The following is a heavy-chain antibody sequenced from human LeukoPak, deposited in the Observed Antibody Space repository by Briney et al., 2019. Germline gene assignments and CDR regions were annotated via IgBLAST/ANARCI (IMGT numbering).Heavy chain of an antibody. CDR2: IRSKAYGETA. CDR1: GFTFGDYA. D-gene: IGHD1-1*01. J-gene: IGHJ4*02. Sequence: GGSLRLSWTASGFTFGDYAMSWIRQAPGKGLEWVGFIRSKAYGETADYAASVKGRFTISRDDSKAIAYLQMNSLKTEDTAVYHCTRDRGAYNLYDYWGQGTLVTVSS. V-gene: IGHV3-49*03. CDR3: TRDRGAYNLYDY.